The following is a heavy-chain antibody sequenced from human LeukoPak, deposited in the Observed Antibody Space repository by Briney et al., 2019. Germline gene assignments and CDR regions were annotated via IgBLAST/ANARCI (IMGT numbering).Heavy chain of an antibody. CDR2: ISYDGSNK. CDR3: AKDQRRTTVNWFDP. V-gene: IGHV3-30*04. J-gene: IGHJ5*02. Sequence: GGSLRLSCAASGFTFSSYAMHWVRQAPGKGLEWVAVISYDGSNKYYADSVKGRFTISRDNSKNTLYLQMNSLRAEDTAVYYCAKDQRRTTVNWFDPWGQGTLVTVSS. D-gene: IGHD4-11*01. CDR1: GFTFSSYA.